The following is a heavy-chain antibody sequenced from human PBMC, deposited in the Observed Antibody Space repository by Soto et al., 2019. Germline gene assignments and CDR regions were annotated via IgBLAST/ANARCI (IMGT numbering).Heavy chain of an antibody. CDR3: ASARLGYCSGGSCYAWFDP. CDR2: IYYSGST. J-gene: IGHJ5*02. D-gene: IGHD2-15*01. Sequence: SESLSLTCTVSGGSISSYYWSWIRQPPGKGLEWIGYIYYSGSTNYNPSLKSRVTISVDTSKNQFSLKLSSVTAADTAVYYCASARLGYCSGGSCYAWFDPWGQGTLVTVSS. V-gene: IGHV4-59*01. CDR1: GGSISSYY.